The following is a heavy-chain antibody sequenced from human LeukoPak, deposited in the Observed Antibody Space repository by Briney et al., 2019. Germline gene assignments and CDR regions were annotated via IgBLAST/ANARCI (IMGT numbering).Heavy chain of an antibody. CDR2: IDLNGNHI. CDR3: ARDIGLGLPNWFTS. Sequence: PGGSLRLSCVGTGFPFSSYGMNWIRQDPGKGPEWVSSIDLNGNHINYADSVKDRFTISRDNAKNSLFLQMDSLRVEDTAVYYCARDIGLGLPNWFTSWGQGTLVTVSS. CDR1: GFPFSSYG. V-gene: IGHV3-21*01. D-gene: IGHD1-26*01. J-gene: IGHJ5*01.